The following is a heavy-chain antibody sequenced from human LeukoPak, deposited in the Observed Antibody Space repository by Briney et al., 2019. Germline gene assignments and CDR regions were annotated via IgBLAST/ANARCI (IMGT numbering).Heavy chain of an antibody. CDR3: ASLKNYYDSSGYLVTDAFDI. CDR2: ISGYNGNT. Sequence: GASVKVSRKASGGTFSNYAINWVRQAPGQGLEWMGWISGYNGNTNYAQKLQGRVTMTTDTSTSTAYMELRSLKSDDTAVYYCASLKNYYDSSGYLVTDAFDIWGQGTMVTVSS. V-gene: IGHV1-18*01. J-gene: IGHJ3*02. CDR1: GGTFSNYA. D-gene: IGHD3-22*01.